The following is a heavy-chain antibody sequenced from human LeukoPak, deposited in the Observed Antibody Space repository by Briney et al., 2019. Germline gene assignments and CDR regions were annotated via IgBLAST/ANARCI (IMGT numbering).Heavy chain of an antibody. Sequence: SETLSLTCTVSGGSISSYYWNWIRQPPGKGLEWIRYIYYSGSTNYNPSLKSRVTISVDTSKNQFSLKLSSVTAADTAVYYCARYSGSYSGYFDYWGQGTLVTVSS. CDR3: ARYSGSYSGYFDY. CDR1: GGSISSYY. CDR2: IYYSGST. J-gene: IGHJ4*02. V-gene: IGHV4-59*01. D-gene: IGHD1-26*01.